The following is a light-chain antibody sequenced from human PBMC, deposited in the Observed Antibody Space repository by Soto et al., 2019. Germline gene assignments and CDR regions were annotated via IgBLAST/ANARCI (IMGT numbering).Light chain of an antibody. CDR1: SSDVGAYNS. Sequence: QSALTQPPSASGSPGQSVTISCTGTSSDVGAYNSVSWYQHYPGKAPKLLIYEVTKRPSGVPDRFSGSKSGNTASLTVSGLQAEDEADYFCSSYAGATVLVFGGGTKLTV. J-gene: IGLJ2*01. CDR2: EVT. V-gene: IGLV2-8*01. CDR3: SSYAGATVLV.